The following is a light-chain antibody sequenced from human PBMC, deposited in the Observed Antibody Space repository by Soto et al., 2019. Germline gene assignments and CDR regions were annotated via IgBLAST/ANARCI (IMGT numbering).Light chain of an antibody. V-gene: IGKV1-39*01. CDR1: QHISNY. Sequence: DIQMTQSPYSLSASVGDRVTITCRASQHISNYLNWYQQKPGKAPKLLINSASRLQSGVPSSFSGSGSGTDFTLTISSLQPEDFATYYCQQSYSTPPVTFGQGTKVEIK. CDR3: QQSYSTPPVT. J-gene: IGKJ1*01. CDR2: SAS.